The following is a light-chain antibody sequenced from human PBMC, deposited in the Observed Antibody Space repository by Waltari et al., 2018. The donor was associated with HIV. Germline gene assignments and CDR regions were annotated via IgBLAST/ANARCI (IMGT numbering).Light chain of an antibody. CDR1: SSDVGGYDS. V-gene: IGLV2-11*01. Sequence: QSALTQTRSVSGPPGQSVTISCTGTSSDVGGYDSVSWYLQHPGKVPKLIIYEVIKRPSGVPDRFSGSKSGNTASLTISGLQTEDEADYFCCSYAGTYTYVLFGGGTKLTVL. J-gene: IGLJ3*02. CDR2: EVI. CDR3: CSYAGTYTYVL.